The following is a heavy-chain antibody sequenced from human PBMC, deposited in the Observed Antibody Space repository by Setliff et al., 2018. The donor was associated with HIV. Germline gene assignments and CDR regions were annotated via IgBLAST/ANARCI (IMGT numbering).Heavy chain of an antibody. CDR3: ARDRGRPDSFDI. V-gene: IGHV3-21*05. Sequence: GGSLRLSCAASGFTFSAYSMNWVRQAPGKGLEWISYISSSDGSGTKYADSVKGRFTMSRDNAKNTLYLQMNSLRAEDTALYFCARDRGRPDSFDIWGQGTMVTVS. CDR2: ISSSDGSGT. D-gene: IGHD1-26*01. CDR1: GFTFSAYS. J-gene: IGHJ3*02.